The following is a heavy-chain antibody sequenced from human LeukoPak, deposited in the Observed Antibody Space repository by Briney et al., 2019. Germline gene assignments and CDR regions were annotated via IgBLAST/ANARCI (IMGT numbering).Heavy chain of an antibody. CDR3: ARFVEMATIRD. CDR2: IYCSGST. Sequence: SETLSLTCTVSGGSISSYYWSWIRQPPGKGLEWIGYIYCSGSTNYNPSLKSRVTISVDTSKNQFSLKLSSVTAADTAVYYCARFVEMATIRDWGQGTLVTVSS. V-gene: IGHV4-59*01. J-gene: IGHJ4*02. CDR1: GGSISSYY. D-gene: IGHD5-24*01.